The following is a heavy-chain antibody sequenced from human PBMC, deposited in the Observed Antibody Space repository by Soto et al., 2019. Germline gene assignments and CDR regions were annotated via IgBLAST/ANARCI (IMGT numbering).Heavy chain of an antibody. CDR2: VSGSGSST. CDR1: GFTFSSYA. CDR3: AKVTSVWSDAIDY. Sequence: GGSLRLSCAASGFTFSSYAMSWVRQAPGKGLEWVSGVSGSGSSTYYADSVKGRFTISRDNSKSTLYLQMNSLRAEDTAIYYCAKVTSVWSDAIDYWGQGTLVTVSS. J-gene: IGHJ4*02. D-gene: IGHD6-19*01. V-gene: IGHV3-23*01.